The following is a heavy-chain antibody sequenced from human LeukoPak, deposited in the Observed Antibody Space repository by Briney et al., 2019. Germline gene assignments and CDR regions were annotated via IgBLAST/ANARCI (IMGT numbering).Heavy chain of an antibody. CDR3: AKSAYYDSSGFYREYYFEH. Sequence: GRSLRLSCAASGFTFSRYSMHLVRQTPGKGLEWVAVIWYDGSNKNYADSVKGRFTISRDNSKNTLFLQMSSLTAGDTAVYYCAKSAYYDSSGFYREYYFEHWGQGTLVTVSS. CDR1: GFTFSRYS. D-gene: IGHD3-22*01. J-gene: IGHJ4*02. CDR2: IWYDGSNK. V-gene: IGHV3-33*06.